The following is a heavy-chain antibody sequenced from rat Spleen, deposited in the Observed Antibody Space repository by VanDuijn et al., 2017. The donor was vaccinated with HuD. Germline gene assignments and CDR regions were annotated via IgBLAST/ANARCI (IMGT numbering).Heavy chain of an antibody. Sequence: EVQLVESGGGLVQPGRSMKLSCAASGFTFSNYYMAWVRQAPTKGLEWVASISPSGGSTYYPDSVKGRLTISRDNAKSTQYLQMDSLRSEDTATYYCATKYGGYPYYFDYWGQGVMVTVSS. V-gene: IGHV5-25*01. CDR3: ATKYGGYPYYFDY. CDR2: ISPSGGST. J-gene: IGHJ2*01. D-gene: IGHD1-11*01. CDR1: GFTFSNYY.